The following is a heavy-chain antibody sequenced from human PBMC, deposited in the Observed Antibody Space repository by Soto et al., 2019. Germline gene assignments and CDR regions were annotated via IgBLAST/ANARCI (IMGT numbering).Heavy chain of an antibody. D-gene: IGHD2-8*02. CDR1: GLPFSNYA. CDR2: ISYEGSNK. CDR3: ARAGTGGHNFYHFGMDV. J-gene: IGHJ6*02. Sequence: QVQLVESGGGVVQPGRSLRLSCAASGLPFSNYAMHWVRQAPVKGLEWVAVISYEGSNKYYADSVKGRFTVSRDNAKNTLYLQRHSLRAEDSGVYYCARAGTGGHNFYHFGMDVWGQGTTVSVSS. V-gene: IGHV3-30*03.